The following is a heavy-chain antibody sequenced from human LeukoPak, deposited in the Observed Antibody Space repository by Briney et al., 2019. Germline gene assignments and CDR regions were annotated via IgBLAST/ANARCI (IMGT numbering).Heavy chain of an antibody. CDR2: ISGSGNTK. J-gene: IGHJ4*02. CDR1: GFTFSSSA. CDR3: AKLYSSGWAPIDY. V-gene: IGHV3-23*01. Sequence: GGSLRLSCAASGFTFSSSAMSWVRQAPGKGLEWVSSISGSGNTKDYADFMRGRFTISRDNSKNTLYLQMNSLRAEDTAVYYCAKLYSSGWAPIDYWGQGTLVTVSS. D-gene: IGHD6-19*01.